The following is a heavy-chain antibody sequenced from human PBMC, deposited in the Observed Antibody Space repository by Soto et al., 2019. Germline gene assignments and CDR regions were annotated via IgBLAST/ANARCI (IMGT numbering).Heavy chain of an antibody. J-gene: IGHJ3*02. CDR3: ARQYSSSWADAFDI. CDR1: GFTFSSYS. CDR2: ISSSSSYI. Sequence: GGSLRLSCAASGFTFSSYSMNWVRQAPGKGLEWVSSISSSSSYIYYADSVKGRFTISRDNAKNSLYLQMNSLRAEDTAVYYCARQYSSSWADAFDIWGQGTMVTVSS. V-gene: IGHV3-21*01. D-gene: IGHD6-13*01.